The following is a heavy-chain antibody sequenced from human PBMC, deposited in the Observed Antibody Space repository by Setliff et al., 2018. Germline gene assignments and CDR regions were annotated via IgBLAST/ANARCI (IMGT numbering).Heavy chain of an antibody. CDR1: GGSVSRTVYY. D-gene: IGHD1-26*01. Sequence: PSETLSLTCSVAGGSVSRTVYYWGWVRQSPGKGPEWVASIRDRGNTAYNPSLRSRLTISIDTSENQFSMKLISVTAADTAVYYCVRDLSGGQALWGQGTMVT. CDR2: IRDRGNT. CDR3: VRDLSGGQAL. V-gene: IGHV4-39*07. J-gene: IGHJ3*01.